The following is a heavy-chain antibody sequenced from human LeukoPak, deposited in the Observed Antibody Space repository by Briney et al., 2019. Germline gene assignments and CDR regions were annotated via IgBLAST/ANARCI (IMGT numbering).Heavy chain of an antibody. V-gene: IGHV3-9*01. CDR2: TSWNSGSI. CDR1: GFTFDDYA. J-gene: IGHJ6*02. D-gene: IGHD2-21*02. Sequence: GGSLRLSCAASGFTFDDYAMHWVRQAPGKGLEWVSGTSWNSGSIGYADSVKGRFTISRDNAKNSLYLQMNSLRAEDTALYYCAKDMGDPHRGYYYYGMDVWGQGTTVTVSS. CDR3: AKDMGDPHRGYYYYGMDV.